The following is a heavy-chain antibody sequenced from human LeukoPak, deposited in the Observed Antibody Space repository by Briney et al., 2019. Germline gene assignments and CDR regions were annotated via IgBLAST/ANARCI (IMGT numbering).Heavy chain of an antibody. Sequence: GGSLRLSCAASGFIFTNYFMSWVRQAPGKGLEWVASIKHDGSEKYYVDSVRGRFTISRDNTMNSLYLQMSSLRAEDTAVYYCASDRGWRTSGYYLYYFEYWGQGTLVTYSS. CDR3: ASDRGWRTSGYYLYYFEY. CDR1: GFIFTNYF. CDR2: IKHDGSEK. V-gene: IGHV3-7*01. J-gene: IGHJ4*02. D-gene: IGHD3-3*01.